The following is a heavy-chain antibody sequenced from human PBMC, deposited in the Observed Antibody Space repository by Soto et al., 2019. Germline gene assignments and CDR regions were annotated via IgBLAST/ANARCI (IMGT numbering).Heavy chain of an antibody. J-gene: IGHJ6*02. Sequence: VQLVESGGGVVQPGRSLILSCAASGFTFSSYGMHWVRQAPGKGLEWVAVIWYDGSNKYYADSVKGRFTISRDNSKNTLYLQMNSLRAEDTAVYYCARDPDSSGYIRSPLYGMDVWGQGTTVTVSS. D-gene: IGHD3-22*01. CDR2: IWYDGSNK. CDR1: GFTFSSYG. V-gene: IGHV3-33*01. CDR3: ARDPDSSGYIRSPLYGMDV.